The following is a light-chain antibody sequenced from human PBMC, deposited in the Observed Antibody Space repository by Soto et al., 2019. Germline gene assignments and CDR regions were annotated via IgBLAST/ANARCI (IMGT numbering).Light chain of an antibody. Sequence: QSALTQPASVSGSPGQSITISCTGTSSDVGGYNYVSWYQQHAGKAPKLMIYDVSNRRSGVSNRFSGSKSGNTASLTISGLQAEDEADYYCSSYTSSSTLVVFCGGTKLTVL. CDR1: SSDVGGYNY. J-gene: IGLJ2*01. CDR2: DVS. V-gene: IGLV2-14*01. CDR3: SSYTSSSTLVV.